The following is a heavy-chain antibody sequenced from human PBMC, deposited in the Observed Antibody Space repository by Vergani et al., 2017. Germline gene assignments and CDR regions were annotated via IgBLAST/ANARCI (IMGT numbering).Heavy chain of an antibody. Sequence: EVQLVESGGGWVQPGGSLRLSCVASGFTFRPYTMNWVRQGPGKGLEWLSYISSSSAAINYADSVKGRFTISRDNAKNSLYLQMNSLRAEDTAVYYCAKERDDSNYGFDYWGQGTLVTVSS. CDR2: ISSSSAAI. CDR1: GFTFRPYT. J-gene: IGHJ4*02. V-gene: IGHV3-48*01. CDR3: AKERDDSNYGFDY. D-gene: IGHD4-11*01.